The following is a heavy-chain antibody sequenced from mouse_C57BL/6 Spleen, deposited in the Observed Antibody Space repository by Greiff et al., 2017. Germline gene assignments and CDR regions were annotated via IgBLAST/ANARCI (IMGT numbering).Heavy chain of an antibody. CDR1: GYTFTSYW. V-gene: IGHV1-69*01. CDR2: IDPSDSYT. D-gene: IGHD2-3*01. CDR3: ARGDGGFDY. Sequence: VQLQQPGAELVMPGASVKLSCKASGYTFTSYWMHWVKQRPGQGLEWIGEIDPSDSYTNYNQKFKGKSTLTVDKSSSTAYMQLSSLTSEDSAVYYCARGDGGFDYWGQGTTLTVSS. J-gene: IGHJ2*01.